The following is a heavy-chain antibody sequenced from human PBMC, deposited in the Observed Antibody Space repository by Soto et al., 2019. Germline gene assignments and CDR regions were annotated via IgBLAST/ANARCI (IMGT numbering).Heavy chain of an antibody. D-gene: IGHD6-13*01. CDR2: ISYDGSNK. CDR1: GFTFSSYA. CDR3: ARAGVRIAAAGNWFDP. Sequence: QVQLVESGGGVVQPGRYLRLSCAASGFTFSSYAMHWVRQAPGKGLEWVAVISYDGSNKYYADSVKGRFTISRDNSKNTLYLQMNSLRAEDTAVYYCARAGVRIAAAGNWFDPWGQGTLVTVSS. V-gene: IGHV3-30-3*01. J-gene: IGHJ5*02.